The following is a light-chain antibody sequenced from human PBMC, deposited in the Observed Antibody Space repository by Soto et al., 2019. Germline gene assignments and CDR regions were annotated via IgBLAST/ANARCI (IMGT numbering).Light chain of an antibody. Sequence: IVLTQSPVTLSLSPGERATLSCRASQSVSSSYLAWYQQKPGQAPRLLIYGASTRATGVPDRFSGSGSGTDFTLTIDRLESEDFAVYFCQQYGDLPWTFGQGTKVDIK. CDR2: GAS. CDR3: QQYGDLPWT. V-gene: IGKV3-20*01. CDR1: QSVSSSY. J-gene: IGKJ1*01.